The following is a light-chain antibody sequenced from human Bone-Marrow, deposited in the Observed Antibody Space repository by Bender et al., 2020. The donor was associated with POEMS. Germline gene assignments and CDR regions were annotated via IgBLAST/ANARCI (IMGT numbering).Light chain of an antibody. V-gene: IGLV2-14*01. CDR3: ASYTFSGTYG. CDR1: SSVVGDFNH. J-gene: IGLJ1*01. CDR2: DVS. Sequence: QSALTQPPSVSASPGQSIIISCTGDSSVVGDFNHVSWSQQHPDKAPKLMMSDVSDRPSGISDRFSGFKSANTASLTISDIQAEDEADYYCASYTFSGTYGFGSGTEVTVL.